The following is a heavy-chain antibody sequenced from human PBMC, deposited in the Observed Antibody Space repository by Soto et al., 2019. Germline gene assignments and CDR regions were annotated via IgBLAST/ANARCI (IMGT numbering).Heavy chain of an antibody. CDR2: ISGSGGST. CDR1: GFTFSSYA. CDR3: AKDHYSGSYSVFDY. V-gene: IGHV3-23*01. Sequence: PGGSLRLSCAASGFTFSSYAVSWVRQAPGKGVEWVSAISGSGGSTYYADSVKGRFTISRDNSKNTLYLQMNSLRAEDTAVYYCAKDHYSGSYSVFDYWGQGTLVTVSS. J-gene: IGHJ4*02. D-gene: IGHD1-26*01.